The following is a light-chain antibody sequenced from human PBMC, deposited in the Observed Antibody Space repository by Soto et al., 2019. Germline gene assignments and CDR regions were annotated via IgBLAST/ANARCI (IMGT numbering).Light chain of an antibody. CDR1: QGINTA. CDR2: DAS. J-gene: IGKJ4*01. CDR3: QQFNPPLT. V-gene: IGKV1-13*02. Sequence: AIQLTQSPSSLSASVGDRVTITCRASQGINTALAWYQQKPGKPPKLLIHDASTLESGVPSRFSGGGSGTDFILTIASLQTEDFATYYCQQFNPPLTFGGGTTLEI.